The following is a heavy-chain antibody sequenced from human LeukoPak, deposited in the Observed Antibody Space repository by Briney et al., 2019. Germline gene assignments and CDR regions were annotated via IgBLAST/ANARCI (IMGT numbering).Heavy chain of an antibody. D-gene: IGHD3-10*01. CDR3: VRQTYGSGNYYSGEIDY. CDR1: SINSNRYY. CDR2: IYYSGST. Sequence: SETLSLTCTGSINSNRYYWGWIRQPPGKGLEWIGSIYYSGSTYYNPSLKSRVTISIDTSKNQFSLKLSSVTAADTAVYYCVRQTYGSGNYYSGEIDYWGHGTLVTVSS. J-gene: IGHJ4*01. V-gene: IGHV4-39*01.